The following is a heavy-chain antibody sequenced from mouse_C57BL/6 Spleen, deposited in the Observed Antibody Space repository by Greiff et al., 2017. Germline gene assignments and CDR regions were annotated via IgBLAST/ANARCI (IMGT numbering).Heavy chain of an antibody. V-gene: IGHV1-82*01. CDR3: ARERVGGYPFDY. CDR1: GYAFSSSW. Sequence: VQLQQSGPELVQPGASVKISCKASGYAFSSSWMNWVKQRPGKGLEWIGRIYPGDGDTNYNGKFKGKATLTADKSSSTAYMQLSSLTSEDSAVYCGARERVGGYPFDYWGQGTTLTVSS. J-gene: IGHJ2*01. D-gene: IGHD3-1*01. CDR2: IYPGDGDT.